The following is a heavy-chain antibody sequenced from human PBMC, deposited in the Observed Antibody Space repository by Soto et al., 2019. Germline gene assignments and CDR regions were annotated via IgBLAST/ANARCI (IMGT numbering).Heavy chain of an antibody. CDR2: IIPIFGTA. V-gene: IGHV1-69*06. CDR1: GGTFSSYA. CDR3: ARGRITIFGVSTGYYYYGMDV. D-gene: IGHD3-3*01. J-gene: IGHJ6*02. Sequence: SVKVSCKASGGTFSSYAISWVRQAPGQGLEWMGGIIPIFGTANYAQKFQGRVTITADKSTSTAYMELSSLRSEDTAVYYCARGRITIFGVSTGYYYYGMDVWGQGXTVTVSS.